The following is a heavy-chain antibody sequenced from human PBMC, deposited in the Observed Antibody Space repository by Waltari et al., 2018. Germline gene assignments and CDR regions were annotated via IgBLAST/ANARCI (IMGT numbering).Heavy chain of an antibody. CDR1: GGSFSGYY. CDR3: VRLEDCTGPDGHCYSGDPFALDV. J-gene: IGHJ6*02. D-gene: IGHD2-8*02. V-gene: IGHV4-34*02. Sequence: QVQLQQWGAGLLQSSETLSLTCAVYGGSFSGYYWRWVRQPPGKGLEWIGEINPAGYTNHNPSLRSRVTMSADTSKSQFSLKLNSVTAADTAVYYCVRLEDCTGPDGHCYSGDPFALDVWGQGTTVTVSS. CDR2: INPAGYT.